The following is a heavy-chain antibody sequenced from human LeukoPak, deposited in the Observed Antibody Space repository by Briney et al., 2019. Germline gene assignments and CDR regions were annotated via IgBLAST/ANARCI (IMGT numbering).Heavy chain of an antibody. CDR1: GFTFSSYAM. CDR2: IQSSGRT. Sequence: PGGSLRLSCAASGFTFSSYAMSWVRQPPGKGLEWLGEIQSSGRTNYNPSLKSRVTFSINKSQNQVFLNLGSVTAADTAVYYCARADIAWNPAYYWGQGTLAIVSS. J-gene: IGHJ4*02. CDR3: ARADIAWNPAYY. V-gene: IGHV4-4*02. D-gene: IGHD1-1*01.